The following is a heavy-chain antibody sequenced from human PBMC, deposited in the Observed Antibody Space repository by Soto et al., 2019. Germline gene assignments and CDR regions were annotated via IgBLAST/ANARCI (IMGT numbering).Heavy chain of an antibody. V-gene: IGHV5-51*01. J-gene: IGHJ6*02. CDR2: IYPGDSDT. CDR3: ARSPHCGGDCYTTYYYYGMDV. D-gene: IGHD2-21*02. CDR1: GYSFTSYW. Sequence: PGESLKISCKGSGYSFTSYWIGWVRQMPGKGLEWMGIIYPGDSDTRYSPSFQGQVTISADKSISTAYLQWSSLKASDTAMYYCARSPHCGGDCYTTYYYYGMDVWGQGTTVTVSS.